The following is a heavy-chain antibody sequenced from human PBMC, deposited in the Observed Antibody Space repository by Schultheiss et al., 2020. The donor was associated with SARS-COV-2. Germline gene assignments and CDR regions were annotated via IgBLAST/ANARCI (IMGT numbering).Heavy chain of an antibody. D-gene: IGHD6-6*01. CDR1: GGSISSSNW. CDR3: ARGPDYSSSSDYYYYGMDV. CDR2: IYYSGST. V-gene: IGHV4-39*01. J-gene: IGHJ6*02. Sequence: SETLSLTCAVSGGSISSSNWWSWVRQPPGKGLEWIGSIYYSGSTYYNPSLKSRVTISVDTSKNQFSLKLSSVTAADTAVYYCARGPDYSSSSDYYYYGMDVWGQGTTVTVSS.